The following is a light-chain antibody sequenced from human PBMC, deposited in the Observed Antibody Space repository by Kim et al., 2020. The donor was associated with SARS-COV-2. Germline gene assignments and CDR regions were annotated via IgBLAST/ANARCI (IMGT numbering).Light chain of an antibody. CDR1: QDISSY. CDR2: DAS. CDR3: QQYYSYPLT. V-gene: IGKV1-8*01. Sequence: ASTGYTVTITCQASQDISSYLAWYQQKAGRAPKLLIYDASTWQSGVPSRFSGSESGTDFTLTISCLQSEDFATYYCQQYYSYPLTFGGGTKLEI. J-gene: IGKJ4*01.